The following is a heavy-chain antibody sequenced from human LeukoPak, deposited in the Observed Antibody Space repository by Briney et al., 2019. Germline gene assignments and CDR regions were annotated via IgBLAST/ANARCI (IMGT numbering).Heavy chain of an antibody. CDR3: AGSEWGNYYYYGMDV. J-gene: IGHJ6*02. V-gene: IGHV3-33*01. D-gene: IGHD2-8*01. Sequence: GGSLRLSWAAPGFTFSSYGLHWVRQAPGKGLGWVAVIWYDGSNKYYADSVKGRFTISRDNSKNTLYLQMNSLRAEDTAVYYCAGSEWGNYYYYGMDVWGQGTTVTVSS. CDR1: GFTFSSYG. CDR2: IWYDGSNK.